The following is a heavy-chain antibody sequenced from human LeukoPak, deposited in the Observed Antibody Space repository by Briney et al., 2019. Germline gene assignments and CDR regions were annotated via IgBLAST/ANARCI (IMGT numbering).Heavy chain of an antibody. CDR2: IYYSGST. J-gene: IGHJ3*02. CDR1: GGSISSHY. Sequence: SETLSLTCTVSGGSISSHYWSWIRQPPGKGLEWIGYIYYSGSTNYNPSLKSRVTISVDTSKNQLSLKLSSVTAADTAVYYCARDPDHDPQGDAFDIWGQGTMVTVSS. CDR3: ARDPDHDPQGDAFDI. V-gene: IGHV4-59*11. D-gene: IGHD3-16*01.